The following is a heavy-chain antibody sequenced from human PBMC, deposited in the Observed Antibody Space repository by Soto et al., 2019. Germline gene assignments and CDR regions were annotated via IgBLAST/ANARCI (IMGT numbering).Heavy chain of an antibody. Sequence: LRLSCAASGFTFSSYGMQWVRQAPGKGLEWVALISKDGSSKYYADSMKGRFTISRDNSKNTLYLQMISLRAEDTAVYYCVKQPDYGGVDDHWGLGTLVTVSS. J-gene: IGHJ4*02. D-gene: IGHD4-17*01. CDR1: GFTFSSYG. CDR3: VKQPDYGGVDDH. CDR2: ISKDGSSK. V-gene: IGHV3-30*18.